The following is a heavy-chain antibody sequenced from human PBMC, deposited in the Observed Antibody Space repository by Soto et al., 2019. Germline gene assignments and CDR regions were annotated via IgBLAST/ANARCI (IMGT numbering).Heavy chain of an antibody. J-gene: IGHJ5*02. V-gene: IGHV3-15*01. Sequence: EVQLVESGGGLVKPGGALRLSCAASGFTFSNAWMSWVRQAPGKGLEWVGRIKSKTDGGTTDYAAPVKGRFTISRDDSKNTLYLQMTSLKTEDTAVYYCERVYAIRNWFDTWGQGTLVTVSS. D-gene: IGHD2-8*01. CDR3: ERVYAIRNWFDT. CDR2: IKSKTDGGTT. CDR1: GFTFSNAW.